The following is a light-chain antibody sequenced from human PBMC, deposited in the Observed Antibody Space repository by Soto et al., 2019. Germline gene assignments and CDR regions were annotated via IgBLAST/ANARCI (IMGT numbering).Light chain of an antibody. CDR3: AAWDDSLSGRLV. CDR2: RNN. J-gene: IGLJ2*01. CDR1: SSNIGSNY. V-gene: IGLV1-47*01. Sequence: SVLTQPPSASGTPGQRVTISCSGSSSNIGSNYVYWYQQLPGTAPKLLIYRNNQRPSGVPDRFSGSKSGTSASLAISGLRSEDEADYYCAAWDDSLSGRLVFGGGTKVTVL.